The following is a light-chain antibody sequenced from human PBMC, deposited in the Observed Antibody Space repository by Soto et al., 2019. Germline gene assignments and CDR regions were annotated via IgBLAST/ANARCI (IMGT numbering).Light chain of an antibody. Sequence: EIVLTQSPGTLSLSPGESATLSCRASQSVGRNYLAWFQHKPDQAPRLLIYDASNRATGVPDRFSGSGSGTDFTLSVTRLEPXXFAVYYCHQYAVSPLTFGGGTTVEIK. CDR2: DAS. J-gene: IGKJ4*01. CDR1: QSVGRNY. V-gene: IGKV3-20*01. CDR3: HQYAVSPLT.